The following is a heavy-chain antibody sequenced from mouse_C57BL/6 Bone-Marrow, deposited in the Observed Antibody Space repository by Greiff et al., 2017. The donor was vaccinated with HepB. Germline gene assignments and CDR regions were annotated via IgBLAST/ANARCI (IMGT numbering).Heavy chain of an antibody. V-gene: IGHV5-2*01. CDR3: AITTVVHFDY. Sequence: DVKLVESGGGLVQPGESLKLSCESNEYEFTSHDMSWVRKTPEKRLEWVAAINSDGGSTYYPDTMQRRFIISRDNTKTTLYLQMISLRSEDTDLYYCAITTVVHFDYWGQGPTLTVSS. D-gene: IGHD1-1*01. J-gene: IGHJ2*01. CDR2: INSDGGST. CDR1: EYEFTSHD.